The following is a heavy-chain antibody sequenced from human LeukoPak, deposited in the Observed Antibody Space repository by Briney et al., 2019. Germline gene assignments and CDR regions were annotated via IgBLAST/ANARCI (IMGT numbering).Heavy chain of an antibody. V-gene: IGHV4-34*01. CDR1: GGSFSGYY. CDR2: INHGGST. CDR3: ARVGSGCNFRIFNWFDP. Sequence: SETLSLTCAVYGGSFSGYYWTWVRQPPGKGLEWIGEINHGGSTNYNPSLKSRVTISVDTSKKKFSLKLSSVTAADTAVYYCARVGSGCNFRIFNWFDPWGQGTLVTVSS. D-gene: IGHD5-24*01. J-gene: IGHJ5*02.